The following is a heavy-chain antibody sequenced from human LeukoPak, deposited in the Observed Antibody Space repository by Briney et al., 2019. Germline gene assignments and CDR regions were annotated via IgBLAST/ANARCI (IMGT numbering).Heavy chain of an antibody. V-gene: IGHV4-61*01. CDR1: GYSISSGYY. Sequence: PSETLSLTCAVSGYSISSGYYWGWIRQPPGKGLEWIGYIYYSGSTNYNPSLKSRVTISVDTSKNQFSLNLSSVTAADTAVYYCARVRGSGNHDYWGQGTLVTVSS. D-gene: IGHD3-10*01. J-gene: IGHJ4*02. CDR3: ARVRGSGNHDY. CDR2: IYYSGST.